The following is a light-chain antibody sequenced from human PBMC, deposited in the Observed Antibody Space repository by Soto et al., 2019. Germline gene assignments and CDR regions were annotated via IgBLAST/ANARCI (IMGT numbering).Light chain of an antibody. V-gene: IGLV1-47*02. CDR3: ATWDDDLYTPI. J-gene: IGLJ2*01. CDR2: NNE. CDR1: SSNIESNW. Sequence: QAVVTQAPSVSGTPGQRVTISCSGSSSNIESNWVYWYQQLPGTAPKLLIYNNEQRPSGVPDRFSGSKSGTSASLAITGLRSDDEADYYCATWDDDLYTPIIGGGTKLTVL.